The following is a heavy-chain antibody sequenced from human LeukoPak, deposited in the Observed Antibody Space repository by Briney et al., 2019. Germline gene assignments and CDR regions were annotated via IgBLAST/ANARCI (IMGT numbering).Heavy chain of an antibody. CDR3: ARDSQDYDFWSGSGYYGMDV. V-gene: IGHV4-4*07. J-gene: IGHJ6*02. CDR2: IYTSGST. D-gene: IGHD3-3*01. Sequence: SATLSLTCPVSGGAISSYYWSWIRPPAGKGLEWIGRIYTSGSTNYNPSLKSRVTMSVDTSKNQFSLKLSSVTAADTAVYYCARDSQDYDFWSGSGYYGMDVWGQGTTVTVSS. CDR1: GGAISSYY.